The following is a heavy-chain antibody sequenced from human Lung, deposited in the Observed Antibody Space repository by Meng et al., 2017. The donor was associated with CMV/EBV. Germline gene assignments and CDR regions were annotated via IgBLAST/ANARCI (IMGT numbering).Heavy chain of an antibody. CDR3: ATSSLRGRITIFGVFFPPDS. V-gene: IGHV3-23*01. CDR1: GFTLNNNA. CDR2: IVGSGRTT. J-gene: IGHJ4*02. D-gene: IGHD3-3*01. Sequence: GESLKISCVVSGFTLNNNAMTWVRQAPGKGLEWVSTIVGSGRTTYYADSVKGRFTISRDSSKNTLYLEMNSLRAEDTAVYYCATSSLRGRITIFGVFFPPDSWGQGTLVXVSS.